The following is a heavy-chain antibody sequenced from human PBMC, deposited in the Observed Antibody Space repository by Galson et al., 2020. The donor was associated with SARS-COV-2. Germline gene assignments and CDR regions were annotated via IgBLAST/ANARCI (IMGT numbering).Heavy chain of an antibody. CDR3: ARYRGDSSSWYGSLLDY. D-gene: IGHD6-13*01. V-gene: IGHV3-30*04. Sequence: QLGESLKISCVPSGFTFSRFSMHWLRQTPDKGLDWVAVIAPDGRGTFHADSVKGRFTISRDNSRNTLYLQMNSLKSEDTAVYYCARYRGDSSSWYGSLLDYWGQGTLVTVSS. J-gene: IGHJ4*02. CDR2: IAPDGRGT. CDR1: GFTFSRFS.